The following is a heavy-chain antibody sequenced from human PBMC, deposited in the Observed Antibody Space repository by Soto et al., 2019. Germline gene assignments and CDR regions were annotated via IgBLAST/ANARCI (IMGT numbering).Heavy chain of an antibody. D-gene: IGHD2-2*01. CDR2: INHSGST. V-gene: IGHV4-34*01. J-gene: IGHJ4*02. Sequence: KPSETLSLTCAVYGGSFSGYYWSWIRQPPGKGLEWIGEINHSGSTNYNPSLKSRVTISVDTSKNQFSLKLSSVTAADTAVYYCARSVPAAIFSWSANWAVFDYWGQGTLVTVSS. CDR1: GGSFSGYY. CDR3: ARSVPAAIFSWSANWAVFDY.